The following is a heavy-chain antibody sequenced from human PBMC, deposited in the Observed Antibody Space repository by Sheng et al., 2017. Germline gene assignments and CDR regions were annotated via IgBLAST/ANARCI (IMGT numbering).Heavy chain of an antibody. D-gene: IGHD2-2*01. V-gene: IGHV1-69*05. CDR1: GGTFSSYA. CDR2: IIPIFGTA. J-gene: IGHJ4*02. CDR3: ARAGDIVVVPAGRSGYDEPFDY. Sequence: QVQLVQSGAEVKKPGSSVKVSCKASGGTFSSYAISWVRQAPGQGLEWMGGIIPIFGTANYAQKFQGRVTITTDESTSTAYMELSSLRSEDTAVYYCARAGDIVVVPAGRSGYDEPFDYWGQGTLVTVSS.